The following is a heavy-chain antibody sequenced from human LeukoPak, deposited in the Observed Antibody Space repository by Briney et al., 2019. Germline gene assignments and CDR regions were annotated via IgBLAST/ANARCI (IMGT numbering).Heavy chain of an antibody. D-gene: IGHD1-26*01. CDR3: ARVLVGATSYYSYGMDV. CDR1: GGSISIYY. V-gene: IGHV4-59*01. CDR2: IYYSGST. J-gene: IGHJ6*02. Sequence: SETLSLTCTVSGGSISIYYWSWIRQPPGKGLEWIGYIYYSGSTNYNPSLKSRVTISVDTSKNQFSLKLSSVTAADTAVYYCARVLVGATSYYSYGMDVWGQGTTVTVSS.